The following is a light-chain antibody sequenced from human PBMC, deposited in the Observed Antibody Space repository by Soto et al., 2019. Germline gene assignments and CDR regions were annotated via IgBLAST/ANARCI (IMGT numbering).Light chain of an antibody. Sequence: EIVLRQSPATLSVSPGERATLSCRASQSLSSNLAWYQQKVGQPPRLLIYAASTRATGIPARFTGSESGTEFTLTITSLQSEDFAVYYRQQYRNSPVTFGGGTKVDI. CDR2: AAS. V-gene: IGKV3-15*01. CDR1: QSLSSN. J-gene: IGKJ4*01. CDR3: QQYRNSPVT.